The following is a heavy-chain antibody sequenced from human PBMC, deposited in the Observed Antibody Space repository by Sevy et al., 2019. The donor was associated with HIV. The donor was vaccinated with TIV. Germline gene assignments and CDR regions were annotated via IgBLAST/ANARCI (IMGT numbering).Heavy chain of an antibody. Sequence: SETLSLTCTVSGGSISSYFWSWIRQPPGKGLEWIGYIYYSGNTNYNPSLKSRVTISVDTSKNQSSLKLRSVTAADTAVYYCARDFKGGDGYRSNGMDVWGQGTTVTVSS. D-gene: IGHD5-18*01. V-gene: IGHV4-59*01. CDR3: ARDFKGGDGYRSNGMDV. CDR2: IYYSGNT. J-gene: IGHJ6*02. CDR1: GGSISSYF.